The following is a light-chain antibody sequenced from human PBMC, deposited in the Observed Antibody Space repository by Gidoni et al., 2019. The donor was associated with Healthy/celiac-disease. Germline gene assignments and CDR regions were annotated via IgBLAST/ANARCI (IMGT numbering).Light chain of an antibody. CDR1: QSVSSY. CDR2: DAS. J-gene: IGKJ4*01. Sequence: IVLTQSPATLSLSPGERATLSCTASQSVSSYLDWYQQKPGQAPRLLIYDASNRATGIPARFSGSGSGTDFTLTISSLEPEDFAVYYCQQRSNWPPLLTFGGGTKVEIK. V-gene: IGKV3-11*01. CDR3: QQRSNWPPLLT.